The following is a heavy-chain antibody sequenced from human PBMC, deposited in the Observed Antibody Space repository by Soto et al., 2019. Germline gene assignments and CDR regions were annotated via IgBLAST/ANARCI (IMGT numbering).Heavy chain of an antibody. Sequence: QVQLVQSGAEVKKPGASVKVSCKASGYTFTSYGISWVRQAPGQGLEWMGWISAYNGNTNYAQKLQGRVTMTTDTPTSTAKEELRSLRSDDAAVYYCARVAREGCSSGWCYWYFDLWGRGTLVTVSS. J-gene: IGHJ2*01. D-gene: IGHD6-19*01. CDR1: GYTFTSYG. CDR3: ARVAREGCSSGWCYWYFDL. V-gene: IGHV1-18*01. CDR2: ISAYNGNT.